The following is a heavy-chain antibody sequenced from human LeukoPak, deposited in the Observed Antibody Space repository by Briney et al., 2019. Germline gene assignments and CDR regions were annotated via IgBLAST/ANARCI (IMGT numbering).Heavy chain of an antibody. Sequence: PGGSLRLSCAASGFTFSTYAVSWVRQAPGRGLEWVSIISGSGAGTYNADSVKGRFTISRDNSENTLYLQMDSLGGEDTAVYYCTKSVMGYCSSTSCYFDYWGQGTLVTVSS. CDR3: TKSVMGYCSSTSCYFDY. V-gene: IGHV3-23*01. CDR1: GFTFSTYA. D-gene: IGHD2-2*01. J-gene: IGHJ4*02. CDR2: ISGSGAGT.